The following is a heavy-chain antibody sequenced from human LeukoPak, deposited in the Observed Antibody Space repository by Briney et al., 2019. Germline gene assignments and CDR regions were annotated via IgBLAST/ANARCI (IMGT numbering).Heavy chain of an antibody. Sequence: SETLSLTCTVSGGSISSYYWSWIRQPPGKGLEWIGCIYYSGSTNYNPSLKSRVTISVDTSKNQFSLKLSSVTAADTAVYYCARAESSGRYYYGMDVWGQGTTATVSS. J-gene: IGHJ6*02. CDR1: GGSISSYY. CDR3: ARAESSGRYYYGMDV. CDR2: IYYSGST. D-gene: IGHD6-19*01. V-gene: IGHV4-59*01.